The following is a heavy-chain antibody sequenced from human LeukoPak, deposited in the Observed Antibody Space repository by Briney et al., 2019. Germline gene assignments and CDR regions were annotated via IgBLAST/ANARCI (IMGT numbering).Heavy chain of an antibody. CDR2: ISGSGGST. CDR3: AKDQVVVPAADDAFDI. J-gene: IGHJ3*02. D-gene: IGHD2-2*01. V-gene: IGHV3-23*01. Sequence: GRSLRLSCAASGCTFSSYAMCWVHQAPGKGLEWVSAISGSGGSTYYADSVKGRFTISRDNSKNTLYLQMNSLRAEDTAVYYCAKDQVVVPAADDAFDIWGQGTMVTVSS. CDR1: GCTFSSYA.